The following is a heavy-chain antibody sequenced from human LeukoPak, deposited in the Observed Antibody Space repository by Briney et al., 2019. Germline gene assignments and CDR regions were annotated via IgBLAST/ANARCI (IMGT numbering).Heavy chain of an antibody. CDR2: ISYNGGRT. Sequence: GGSLRLSCAASAFSFSSYAMSWVRQAPGKGLEWVSAISYNGGRTYYADSVKGRFTISRDNSKNTLYLQMNSLRADDTAVYYCARDLRPYCSGSSCYPFDYWGQGTLVTVSS. J-gene: IGHJ4*02. V-gene: IGHV3-23*01. CDR1: AFSFSSYA. D-gene: IGHD2-15*01. CDR3: ARDLRPYCSGSSCYPFDY.